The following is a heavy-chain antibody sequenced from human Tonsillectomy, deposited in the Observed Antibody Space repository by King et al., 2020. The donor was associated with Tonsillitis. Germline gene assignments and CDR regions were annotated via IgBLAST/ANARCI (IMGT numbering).Heavy chain of an antibody. V-gene: IGHV4-61*02. Sequence: QLQESGPGLVRPSQTLSLTCTVSGDSISSGIYSWSWIRPPAGRGLEWIGRIYTSGTTNYNPSLKSRVTMSVDTSKNQFSLKLNSVTAADTAVYYCAGEGDRRWYHFDFWGQGTLVTVSS. J-gene: IGHJ4*02. D-gene: IGHD4-23*01. CDR2: IYTSGTT. CDR3: AGEGDRRWYHFDF. CDR1: GDSISSGIYS.